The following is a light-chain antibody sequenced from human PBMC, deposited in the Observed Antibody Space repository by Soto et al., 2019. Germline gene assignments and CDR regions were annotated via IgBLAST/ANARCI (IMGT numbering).Light chain of an antibody. J-gene: IGLJ2*01. V-gene: IGLV2-14*01. CDR1: SSDVGGYNY. CDR3: SSYTGSSTLV. CDR2: EVS. Sequence: QSVLTQPASVSGSPGQSITISCTGTSSDVGGYNYVSWYQHHPGKAPKLMIYEVSNRPSGVSNRFSGSKSANTASLTISGLQAEDEADYYCSSYTGSSTLVFGGGTKLTVL.